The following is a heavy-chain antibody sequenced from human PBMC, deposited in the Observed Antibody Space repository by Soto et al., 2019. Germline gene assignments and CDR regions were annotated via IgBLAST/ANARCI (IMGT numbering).Heavy chain of an antibody. Sequence: HPGGALRLSCADSGFTYSGYSINWVRQAPGKGLEWVSYISISSSTIYYADSVKGRFTISRDNAKNSLYLQMNSLRDEDTAVYYCARSHWGPFDYWGQGTLVTVSS. CDR2: ISISSSTI. D-gene: IGHD7-27*01. CDR3: ARSHWGPFDY. CDR1: GFTYSGYS. J-gene: IGHJ4*02. V-gene: IGHV3-48*02.